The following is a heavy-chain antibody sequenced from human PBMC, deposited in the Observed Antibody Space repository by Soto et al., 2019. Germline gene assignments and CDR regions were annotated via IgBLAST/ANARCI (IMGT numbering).Heavy chain of an antibody. Sequence: SGTLSLTCTVSGGSISGYYWIWIRQPPGKGLEWIGYIYYSGGTKYNTSLKSRVTISVDTSKNQFSLRLSSVTAADTAVYYCARDLGSGYDLAMDVWGQGTTVTVSS. J-gene: IGHJ6*01. D-gene: IGHD5-12*01. CDR1: GGSISGYY. CDR3: ARDLGSGYDLAMDV. CDR2: IYYSGGT. V-gene: IGHV4-59*01.